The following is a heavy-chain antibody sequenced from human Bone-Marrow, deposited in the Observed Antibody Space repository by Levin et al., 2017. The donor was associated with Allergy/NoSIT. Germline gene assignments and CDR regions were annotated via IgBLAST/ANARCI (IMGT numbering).Heavy chain of an antibody. CDR2: IGRYGEGS. V-gene: IGHV3-23*01. Sequence: GESLKISCEASGFDFNNFVMMWVRQTPGKGLEFVATIGRYGEGSSYAESVRGRFTISRDNSKNTLYLQMSSLRADDTGIYYCAKDLNWPPDYWGQGTLVTVSS. CDR3: AKDLNWPPDY. D-gene: IGHD1-1*01. CDR1: GFDFNNFV. J-gene: IGHJ4*02.